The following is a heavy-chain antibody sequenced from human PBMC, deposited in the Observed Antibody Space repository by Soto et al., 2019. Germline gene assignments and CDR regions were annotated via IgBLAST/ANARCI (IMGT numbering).Heavy chain of an antibody. CDR3: TTGSGWTSDH. V-gene: IGHV4-59*08. J-gene: IGHJ4*02. CDR1: GCSITNSY. Sequence: SETLSLTCTSSGCSITNSYWNWIRQPPGKGLEWIGNIHNSENPNYSPSLLRRLTISLDTSNNQCSLKMNSVTAADTAVYYCTTGSGWTSDHWGRGTLVPVSS. CDR2: IHNSENP. D-gene: IGHD6-19*01.